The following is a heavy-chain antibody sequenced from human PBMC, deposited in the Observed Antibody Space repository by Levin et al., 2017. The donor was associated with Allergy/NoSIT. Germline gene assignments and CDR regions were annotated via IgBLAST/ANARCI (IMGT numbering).Heavy chain of an antibody. CDR3: ARRQNIVLMVYAIPGGMDG. V-gene: IGHV1-8*01. Sequence: ASVKVSCKASGYTFTSYDINWVRQATGQGLEWMGWMNPNSGNTGYAQKFQGRVTMTRNTSISTAYMELSSLRSEDTAVYYCARRQNIVLMVYAIPGGMDGWGQGTTVTVAS. CDR2: MNPNSGNT. CDR1: GYTFTSYD. D-gene: IGHD2-8*01. J-gene: IGHJ6*02.